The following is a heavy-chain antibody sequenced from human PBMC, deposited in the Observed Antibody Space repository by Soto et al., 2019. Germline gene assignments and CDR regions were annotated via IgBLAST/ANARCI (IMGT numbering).Heavy chain of an antibody. V-gene: IGHV1-69*01. Sequence: QVQLVQSGAEVKKPGSSVTVSCKASGASFYSYTINWVRQAPGQGLEWMGGIVPVFGTPTYSQKFRGRVTITADEPTSTAYMELSSLRSEDTAVYYCARDRWVTARMPGASGDWGQGTLVTVSS. CDR2: IVPVFGTP. J-gene: IGHJ4*02. CDR3: ARDRWVTARMPGASGD. CDR1: GASFYSYT. D-gene: IGHD2-21*02.